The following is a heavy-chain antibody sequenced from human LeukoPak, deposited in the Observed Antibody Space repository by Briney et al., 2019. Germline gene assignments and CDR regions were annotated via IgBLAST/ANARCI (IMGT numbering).Heavy chain of an antibody. CDR2: ISSSSSTI. CDR3: AGDSSGLVGYYYYGMDV. J-gene: IGHJ6*02. V-gene: IGHV3-48*04. Sequence: GGSLRLSCAASGFTFSSYSMNWVRQAPGKGLEWVSYISSSSSTIYYADSVKGRFTISRDNAKNSLYLQMNSLRAEDTAVYYCAGDSSGLVGYYYYGMDVWGQGTTVTVSS. D-gene: IGHD3-22*01. CDR1: GFTFSSYS.